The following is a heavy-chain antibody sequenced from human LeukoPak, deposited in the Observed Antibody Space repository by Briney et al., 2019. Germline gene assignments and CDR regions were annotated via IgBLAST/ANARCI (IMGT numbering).Heavy chain of an antibody. CDR3: ANSYCGGDCYLP. CDR2: ISGSGGST. CDR1: GFTFRTYG. J-gene: IGHJ5*02. Sequence: PGGSLRLSCAASGFTFRTYGMHWVRQAPGKGLEWVSAISGSGGSTDYADSVKGRFTISRDNSKNTLYLQMNSLRVEDTAVYYCANSYCGGDCYLPWGQGTLVTVSS. D-gene: IGHD2-21*02. V-gene: IGHV3-23*01.